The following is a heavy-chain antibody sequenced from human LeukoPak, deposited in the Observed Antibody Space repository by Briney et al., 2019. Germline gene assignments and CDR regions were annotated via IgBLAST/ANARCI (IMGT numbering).Heavy chain of an antibody. Sequence: GGSLRLSCATSGITFSNCAMSWVRQAPGEGLEWVSTISASGGSTYYADSVKGRFTPSRDNSKNTVYLQMSSLRAEDTAVYFCAKGTGSSGWRYYFDYWGQGTLVTVSS. V-gene: IGHV3-23*01. CDR3: AKGTGSSGWRYYFDY. CDR2: ISASGGST. J-gene: IGHJ4*02. D-gene: IGHD6-19*01. CDR1: GITFSNCA.